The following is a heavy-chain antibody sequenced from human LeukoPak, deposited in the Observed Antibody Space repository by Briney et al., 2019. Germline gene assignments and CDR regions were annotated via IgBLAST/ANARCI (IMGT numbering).Heavy chain of an antibody. CDR1: GYTFTGYY. J-gene: IGHJ4*02. Sequence: GASVKVSCKASGYTFTGYYMHWVRQAPGQGLEWMGRIIPILGIANYAQKFQGRVTITADKSTSTAYMELSSLRSEDTAVYYCARDLGIVGATTGYIDWGQGTLVTVSS. CDR2: IIPILGIA. V-gene: IGHV1-69*04. CDR3: ARDLGIVGATTGYID. D-gene: IGHD1-26*01.